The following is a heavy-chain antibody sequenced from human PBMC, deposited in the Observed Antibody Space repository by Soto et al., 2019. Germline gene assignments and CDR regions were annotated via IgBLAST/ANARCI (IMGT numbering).Heavy chain of an antibody. V-gene: IGHV4-59*01. CDR1: GGSMNFYY. CDR2: VYDTGTT. D-gene: IGHD3-10*01. Sequence: TSETLSLTCNVSGGSMNFYYWMWIRQPPGKGLEWIGSVYDTGTTSYNSSLKSRVTMSVDTSKSQFSLNLISVTAADTAVYYCARGRGGHFDSWGQGTLVTVSS. J-gene: IGHJ4*02. CDR3: ARGRGGHFDS.